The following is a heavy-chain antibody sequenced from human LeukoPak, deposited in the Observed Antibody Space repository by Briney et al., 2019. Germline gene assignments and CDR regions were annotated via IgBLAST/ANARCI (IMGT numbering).Heavy chain of an antibody. D-gene: IGHD3-22*01. V-gene: IGHV3-30*04. J-gene: IGHJ4*02. Sequence: PGGSLRLSCAASGFTFSSYAMHWVRQAPGKGLEWVTLISYDGTNKYYADSVKGRFTISRDNSKNTLYLQMNSLRAEDTAVYYCARDYVSTGFTFDYWGQGTLVTVSS. CDR1: GFTFSSYA. CDR2: ISYDGTNK. CDR3: ARDYVSTGFTFDY.